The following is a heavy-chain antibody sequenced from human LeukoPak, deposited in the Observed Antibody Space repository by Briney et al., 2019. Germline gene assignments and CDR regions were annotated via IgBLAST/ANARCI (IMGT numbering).Heavy chain of an antibody. CDR1: GSSFTSYW. CDR3: ARHVEMATTYGDYYYYMDV. Sequence: GESLKISCKGSGSSFTSYWIGWVRQVPGKGLEWMGIIYPGDSDTRYSPSFQGQVTISADKSISTAYLQWSSLKASDTAMYYCARHVEMATTYGDYYYYMDVWGKGTTVTVSS. CDR2: IYPGDSDT. D-gene: IGHD5-24*01. J-gene: IGHJ6*03. V-gene: IGHV5-51*01.